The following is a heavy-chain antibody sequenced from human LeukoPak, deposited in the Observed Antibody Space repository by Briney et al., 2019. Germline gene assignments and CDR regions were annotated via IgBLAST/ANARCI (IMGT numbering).Heavy chain of an antibody. V-gene: IGHV4-30-4*01. CDR2: IYYSGST. Sequence: SRTLSLTCTVSGGSISSGDYYWSWIRQPPGKGLEWIGYIYYSGSTYYNPSLKSRVTISVDTSKNQFSLKLSSVTAADTAVYYCAIRGVWWFYFDYWGQGTLVTVSS. CDR1: GGSISSGDYY. CDR3: AIRGVWWFYFDY. J-gene: IGHJ4*02. D-gene: IGHD2-15*01.